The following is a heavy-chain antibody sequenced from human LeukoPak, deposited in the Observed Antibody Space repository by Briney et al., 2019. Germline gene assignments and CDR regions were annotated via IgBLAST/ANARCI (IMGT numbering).Heavy chain of an antibody. CDR3: AKDYYDSSGYSHVPVFVNY. D-gene: IGHD3-22*01. CDR1: GFTFSSYG. V-gene: IGHV3-30*18. Sequence: GGSLRLSCAASGFTFSSYGMHWVRQAPGKGLEWVAVISYDGSNKYYADSVKGRFTISRDNSKNTLYLQMNSLRAEDTAVYYCAKDYYDSSGYSHVPVFVNYWGQGTLVTVSS. J-gene: IGHJ4*02. CDR2: ISYDGSNK.